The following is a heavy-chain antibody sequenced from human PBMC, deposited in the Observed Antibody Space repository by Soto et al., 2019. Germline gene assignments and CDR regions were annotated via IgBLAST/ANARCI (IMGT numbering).Heavy chain of an antibody. V-gene: IGHV4-39*01. Sequence: QLQLQESGPGLVKPSETLSLTCTVSGGSISSSSYYWGWIRQPPGKGLEWIGSIYYSGSTYYNPSLKSRVTMSVDTSMNQSSLKLSSVTAADTAVYYCASRRGYCSGGSCSYYYYGMDVWGQGTTVTVSS. D-gene: IGHD2-15*01. CDR3: ASRRGYCSGGSCSYYYYGMDV. J-gene: IGHJ6*02. CDR1: GGSISSSSYY. CDR2: IYYSGST.